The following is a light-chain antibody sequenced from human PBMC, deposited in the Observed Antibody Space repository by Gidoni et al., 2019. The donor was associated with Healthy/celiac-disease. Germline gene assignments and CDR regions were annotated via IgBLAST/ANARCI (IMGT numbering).Light chain of an antibody. V-gene: IGLV1-47*01. CDR3: AAWDDSLSGWV. J-gene: IGLJ3*02. CDR2: RNN. Sequence: QSVRTQPPAASGTPGQRVTISCSGSSSNIGSNYLYWYQQLPGTAPNLLIYRNNQRPSGVPDRFSGSKSGTSASLAISGLRSEDEADYYCAAWDDSLSGWVFGGGTKLTVL. CDR1: SSNIGSNY.